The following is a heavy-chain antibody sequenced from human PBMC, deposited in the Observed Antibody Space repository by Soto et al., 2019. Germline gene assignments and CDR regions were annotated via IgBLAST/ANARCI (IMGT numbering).Heavy chain of an antibody. D-gene: IGHD6-6*01. CDR2: IWYDGSNK. CDR3: ARDFSAARAFDI. V-gene: IGHV3-33*01. J-gene: IGHJ3*02. Sequence: QVQLVESGGGVVQPGRSLRLSCAASGFTFSSYGMHWVRQAPGKGLEWVAVIWYDGSNKYYADSVKGLFTISRDNSKNTLYLQMNSLRAEDTAVYYCARDFSAARAFDIWGQGTMVTVSS. CDR1: GFTFSSYG.